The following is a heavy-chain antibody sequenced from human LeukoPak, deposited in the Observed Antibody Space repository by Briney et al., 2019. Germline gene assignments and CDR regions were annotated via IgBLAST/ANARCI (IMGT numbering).Heavy chain of an antibody. CDR1: GGSISSYY. CDR2: IYYSGST. J-gene: IGHJ3*02. CDR3: GREKRLVRAFDI. D-gene: IGHD6-6*01. V-gene: IGHV4-59*12. Sequence: SETLSLTCTVSGGSISSYYWSWIRQPPGKGLEWIGYIYYSGSTNYSPSLKSRVTISVDTSKNQFSLKVSSVTAADTAVYYCGREKRLVRAFDIWGQGTMVTVSS.